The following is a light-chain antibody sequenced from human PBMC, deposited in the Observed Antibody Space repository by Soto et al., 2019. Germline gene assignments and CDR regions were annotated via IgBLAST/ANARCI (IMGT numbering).Light chain of an antibody. CDR3: QQYGSSQT. J-gene: IGKJ4*01. CDR1: QSVSSSY. CDR2: GAS. Sequence: EIVLTQSPGTLSLSPGERATPSCRASQSVSSSYLAWYQQKPGQAPRLLIYGASSRATGIPDRFSGSGSGTDFTLTISRLEPEDFAVYYCQQYGSSQTFGGG. V-gene: IGKV3-20*01.